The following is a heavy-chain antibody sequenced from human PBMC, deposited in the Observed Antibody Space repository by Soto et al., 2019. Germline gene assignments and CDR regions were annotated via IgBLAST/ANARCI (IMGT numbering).Heavy chain of an antibody. CDR1: GDSLRGQS. J-gene: IGHJ6*02. V-gene: IGHV4-34*01. Sequence: SETLSLTCAVVGDSLRGQSWNWIRQSPGKGLEWIGELDQSGGTNYNPSLKSRAIISDDTSKNQFSLTLTSVTAADTAVYYCASEDSCGWSGESLDVWGQGTPVTVYS. CDR2: LDQSGGT. CDR3: ASEDSCGWSGESLDV. D-gene: IGHD6-19*01.